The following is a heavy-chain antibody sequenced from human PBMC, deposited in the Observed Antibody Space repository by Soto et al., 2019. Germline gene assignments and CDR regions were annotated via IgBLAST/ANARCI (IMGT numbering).Heavy chain of an antibody. CDR2: TYYRSKWYN. J-gene: IGHJ5*02. CDR1: GDSVSSNSAA. V-gene: IGHV6-1*01. CDR3: ARDKRRGSDYYDGSGYYYEDRPKNCFDP. D-gene: IGHD3-22*01. Sequence: SQTLSLTCAISGDSVSSNSAAWNWIRQSPSRGLEWLGRTYYRSKWYNDYAVSVKSRITINPDTSKNQFSLQLNSVTPEDTAGNYCARDKRRGSDYYDGSGYYYEDRPKNCFDPGGQGTLVTVPS.